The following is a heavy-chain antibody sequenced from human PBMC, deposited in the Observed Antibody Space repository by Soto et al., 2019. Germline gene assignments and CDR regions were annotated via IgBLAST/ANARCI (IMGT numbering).Heavy chain of an antibody. CDR3: ARTLAAAAYYYYYGMDV. D-gene: IGHD6-13*01. CDR2: ITSSSSTI. CDR1: GFTFSTYA. J-gene: IGHJ6*02. V-gene: IGHV3-48*02. Sequence: GGSLRLSCTASGFTFSTYAMSWVRQAPGKGLEWVSYITSSSSTIYYADSVKGRFTISRDNAKNSLYLQMNSLRDEDTAVYYCARTLAAAAYYYYYGMDVWGQGTTVTVSS.